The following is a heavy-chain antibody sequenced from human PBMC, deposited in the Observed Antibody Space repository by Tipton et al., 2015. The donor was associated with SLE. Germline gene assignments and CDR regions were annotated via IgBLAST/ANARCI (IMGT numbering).Heavy chain of an antibody. Sequence: SLRLSCAASGFTFSSFAMNWVRQAPGKGLEWVSTISTSGLGTYYLGSVKGRFSISRDNSKNTVYLQMDNLRAEDTAIYYCAKPTAGGLDYWGQGTLVTVSS. CDR2: ISTSGLGT. J-gene: IGHJ4*02. V-gene: IGHV3-23*01. CDR3: AKPTAGGLDY. D-gene: IGHD6-13*01. CDR1: GFTFSSFA.